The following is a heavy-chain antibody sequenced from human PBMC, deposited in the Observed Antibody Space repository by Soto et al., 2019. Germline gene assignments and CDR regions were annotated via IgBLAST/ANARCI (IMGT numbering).Heavy chain of an antibody. D-gene: IGHD3-3*01. V-gene: IGHV3-7*01. CDR3: ARDLRDFCSGFHWDY. CDR2: IKQDGGEK. J-gene: IGHJ4*02. Sequence: PGGSRRRSCAASAFTFHIYWMSWDRQAPGSGQEWMANIKQDGGEKYYVDTVKGRFTITRDNAKNSLYLEMNSLRAEDTAVYYCARDLRDFCSGFHWDYWGQGTLVTVSS. CDR1: AFTFHIYW.